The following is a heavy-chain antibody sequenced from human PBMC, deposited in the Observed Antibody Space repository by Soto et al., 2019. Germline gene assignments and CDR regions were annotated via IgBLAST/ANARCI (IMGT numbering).Heavy chain of an antibody. J-gene: IGHJ3*02. CDR1: GYTFTTYA. V-gene: IGHV1-3*01. CDR3: ARIYSGSSDDAFDI. Sequence: ASVKVSCKASGYTFTTYAIHWVRQAPGQGLEWMGWINAGNGNTEFSERFRGRVTITADESTSTAYMELSSLRSEDTAVYYCARIYSGSSDDAFDIWGQGTMVTVSS. D-gene: IGHD1-26*01. CDR2: INAGNGNT.